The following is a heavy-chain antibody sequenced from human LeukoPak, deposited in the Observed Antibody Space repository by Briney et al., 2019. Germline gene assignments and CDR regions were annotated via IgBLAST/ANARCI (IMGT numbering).Heavy chain of an antibody. CDR1: GYTFTGYY. V-gene: IGHV1-2*02. D-gene: IGHD3-3*01. J-gene: IGHJ4*02. Sequence: GASVKVSCKASGYTFTGYYMHWVRQAPGQGLEGMGWINPNSGGTNYAQKFQGRVTMTRDTSISTAYLELSRLRSDDTAVYYCARAGYYDFWSGYYRFGYWGQGTLVTVSS. CDR2: INPNSGGT. CDR3: ARAGYYDFWSGYYRFGY.